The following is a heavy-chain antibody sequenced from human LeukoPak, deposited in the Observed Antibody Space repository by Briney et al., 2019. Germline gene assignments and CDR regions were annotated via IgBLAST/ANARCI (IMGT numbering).Heavy chain of an antibody. Sequence: GGSLRLSCVASGFTFSNYAMSWVRQAPGKRLEWVSAITGSGTSTYYADSLKGRFTISRDNSKNTVFLQMNSLRHEDTATYYCVIWGDYDVLTGYYVPDYWGQGTLVTVSS. D-gene: IGHD3-9*01. CDR1: GFTFSNYA. V-gene: IGHV3-23*01. J-gene: IGHJ4*02. CDR3: VIWGDYDVLTGYYVPDY. CDR2: ITGSGTST.